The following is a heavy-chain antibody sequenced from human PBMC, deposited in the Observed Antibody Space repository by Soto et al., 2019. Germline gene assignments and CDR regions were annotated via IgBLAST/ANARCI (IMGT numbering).Heavy chain of an antibody. J-gene: IGHJ6*03. CDR2: ILFDGSDN. Sequence: QVNQVESGGGVVQPGGSLRLSCAASGFSFNNYGMHWIRQAPGKGLEWVAVILFDGSDNWYADSVKGRFTISRDNSKNTLYLHMNSLTAEDTAVYYCVKDMGYCSGGSCYWGAYFYYYMDVWGKGTTVTVSS. CDR3: VKDMGYCSGGSCYWGAYFYYYMDV. CDR1: GFSFNNYG. V-gene: IGHV3-30*18. D-gene: IGHD2-15*01.